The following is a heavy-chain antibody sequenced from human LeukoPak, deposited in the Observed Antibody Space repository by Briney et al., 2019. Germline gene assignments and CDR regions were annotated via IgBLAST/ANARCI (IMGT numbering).Heavy chain of an antibody. CDR3: ARFAAGGSYYYYMDV. V-gene: IGHV3-48*01. Sequence: GGSLRLSCAASGFTFSSYTMNWVRQPPGKGLEWVSNIGTSSTTIYYADSVKGRFTISRDNAKNSLYLQMNSLRADDTAVYYCARFAAGGSYYYYMDVWGRGTTVTVSS. CDR2: IGTSSTTI. D-gene: IGHD6-25*01. CDR1: GFTFSSYT. J-gene: IGHJ6*03.